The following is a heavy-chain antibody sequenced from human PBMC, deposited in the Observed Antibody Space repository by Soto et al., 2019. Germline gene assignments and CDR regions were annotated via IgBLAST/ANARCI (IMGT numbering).Heavy chain of an antibody. D-gene: IGHD6-13*01. Sequence: PGGSLRLSCAASGFDFNKYGMLWVRQAPGKGLEWMAVIWYDGGDKNYADSVKGRFTISRDNAQNSLFLQMSSLRAEDTAVYFCARDHITAPVGRSYDYWGQGTLVTVSS. CDR2: IWYDGGDK. CDR1: GFDFNKYG. V-gene: IGHV3-33*01. J-gene: IGHJ4*02. CDR3: ARDHITAPVGRSYDY.